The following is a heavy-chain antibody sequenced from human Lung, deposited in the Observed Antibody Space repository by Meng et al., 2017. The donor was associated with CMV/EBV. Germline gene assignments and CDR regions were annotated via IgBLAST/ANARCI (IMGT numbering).Heavy chain of an antibody. CDR2: INHSGST. CDR1: GVSFSGYS. D-gene: IGHD5-12*01. Sequence: YGVSFSGYSWSWIRQPPGKGLEWIGEINHSGSTNYNPSLKSRVTISVDTSKNQFSLKLSSVTAADTAVYYCASSGRDIVATMAMTSEYWGQGTLVTVSS. J-gene: IGHJ4*02. V-gene: IGHV4-34*01. CDR3: ASSGRDIVATMAMTSEY.